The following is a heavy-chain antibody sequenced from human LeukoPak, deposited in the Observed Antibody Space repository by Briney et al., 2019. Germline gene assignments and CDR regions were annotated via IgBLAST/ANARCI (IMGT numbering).Heavy chain of an antibody. J-gene: IGHJ4*02. Sequence: GGSLRLSCAASGFTFSRNWMHWVRQAPGKGLVWVSRINSDGSITNYADSVKGRFTIPRDNAKNTLYLQMSSLRAEDTAVYYCAKIDAYWGQGTFVTVSS. CDR3: AKIDAY. V-gene: IGHV3-74*01. CDR2: INSDGSIT. CDR1: GFTFSRNW.